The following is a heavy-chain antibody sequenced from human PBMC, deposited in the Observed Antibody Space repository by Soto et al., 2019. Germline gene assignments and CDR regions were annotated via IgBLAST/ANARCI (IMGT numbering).Heavy chain of an antibody. CDR1: GFVFSNYA. CDR3: AKDRSRGVTVNADH. V-gene: IGHV3-23*01. D-gene: IGHD4-17*01. J-gene: IGHJ5*02. Sequence: GGSLRLSCAASGFVFSNYAMNWVRQAPGKGLEWVSSISGAGGITHYADSVRGRFTISRDNSKDTVYLQMNSLRAEDTALYYCAKDRSRGVTVNADHWGQGSLVTVSS. CDR2: ISGAGGIT.